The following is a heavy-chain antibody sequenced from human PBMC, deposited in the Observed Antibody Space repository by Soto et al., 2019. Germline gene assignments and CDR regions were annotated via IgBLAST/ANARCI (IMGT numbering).Heavy chain of an antibody. V-gene: IGHV4-34*01. Sequence: AETLSLTCAVYGGSFSGYCWSWIRQPPGKGLEWIGEINHSGSTNYNPSLKSRVTISVDTSKNQFSLKLSSVTAADTAVYYCERSKARWKRWRAARPDYYYYGMDVWGQGTTVTVSS. CDR1: GGSFSGYC. D-gene: IGHD6-6*01. CDR3: ERSKARWKRWRAARPDYYYYGMDV. CDR2: INHSGST. J-gene: IGHJ6*02.